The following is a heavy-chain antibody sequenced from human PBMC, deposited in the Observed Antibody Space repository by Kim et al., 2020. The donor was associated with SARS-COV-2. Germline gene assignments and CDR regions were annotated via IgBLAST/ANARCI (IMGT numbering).Heavy chain of an antibody. CDR3: ASDMRTGVGNSSRIDF. D-gene: IGHD1-7*01. J-gene: IGHJ4*01. Sequence: GGSLRLSCADSGLSFSSYAMHWVRQPPGKGLEWVAVVSSEGSSTFYADSVKGRFTISRDNLKDTLFLQMNSLRRDDTAVYYCASDMRTGVGNSSRIDFWGDVTLVTLSS. CDR1: GLSFSSYA. CDR2: VSSEGSST. V-gene: IGHV3-30*03.